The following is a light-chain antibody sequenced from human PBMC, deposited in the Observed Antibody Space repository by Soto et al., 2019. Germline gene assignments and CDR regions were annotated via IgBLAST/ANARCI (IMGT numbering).Light chain of an antibody. CDR1: SSDVGAYDY. CDR3: SSYTSGSTPYV. V-gene: IGLV2-14*03. CDR2: DVT. J-gene: IGLJ1*01. Sequence: QSALTQPASVSGSPGQSITISCTGTSSDVGAYDYVSWYQQYPGKAPKLMIYDVTDRPSGVSDRFFGSESGNTASLTISGLQAEDEADYYCSSYTSGSTPYVFGTGTKLTVL.